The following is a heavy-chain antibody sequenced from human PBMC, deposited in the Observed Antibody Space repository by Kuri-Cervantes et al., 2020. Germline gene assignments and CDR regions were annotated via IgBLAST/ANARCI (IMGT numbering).Heavy chain of an antibody. J-gene: IGHJ4*02. CDR2: IWYDGSNK. Sequence: GGSLRLSCAASGFTFSSYGMHWVRQAPGKGLEWVAVIWYDGSNKYYADSVKGRFTISRDNSKNSLCLQMNSLRAEDTAVYYCAPGRWFMELGPYYWGQGTLVTVSS. D-gene: IGHD2-15*01. CDR1: GFTFSSYG. CDR3: APGRWFMELGPYY. V-gene: IGHV3-33*01.